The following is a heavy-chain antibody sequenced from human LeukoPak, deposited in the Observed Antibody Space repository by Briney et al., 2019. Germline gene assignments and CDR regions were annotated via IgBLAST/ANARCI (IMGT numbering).Heavy chain of an antibody. D-gene: IGHD5-24*01. CDR2: IGIDSGNT. CDR1: GFRFSDYS. CDR3: ARDYKYAFDN. J-gene: IGHJ4*02. V-gene: IGHV3-48*01. Sequence: GGSLRLSCAASGFRFSDYSMNWVRQAPGKGLEWISYIGIDSGNTHYADSGKGRFTISGDKAKNSLYLQMHSLRVEDTAVYYCARDYKYAFDNWGQGTLVTVSS.